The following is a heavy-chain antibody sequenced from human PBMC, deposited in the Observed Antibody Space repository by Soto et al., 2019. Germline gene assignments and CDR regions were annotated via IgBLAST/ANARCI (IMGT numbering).Heavy chain of an antibody. D-gene: IGHD3-10*01. CDR3: ARAMTPGGAPAFDI. CDR1: GFTFSSYG. Sequence: ESGGGVVQPGRSLRLSCAASGFTFSSYGMHWVRQAPGKGLEWVAVIWYDGSNKYYADSVKGRFTISRDNSKNTLYLQMNSLRAEDTAVYYCARAMTPGGAPAFDIWGQGTMVTVSS. V-gene: IGHV3-33*01. J-gene: IGHJ3*02. CDR2: IWYDGSNK.